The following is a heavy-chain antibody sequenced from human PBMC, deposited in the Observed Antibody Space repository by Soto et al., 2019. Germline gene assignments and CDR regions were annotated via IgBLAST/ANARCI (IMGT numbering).Heavy chain of an antibody. CDR1: RFTFSSSG. CDR3: ARGIDDNASFGMDV. V-gene: IGHV3-7*01. Sequence: GGSLRLSCAASRFTFSSSGGRGGRQAPGGGREWVANIKEDGSDKYYADSVKGRFTISRDNAKKSLYVQMNSLRVEDTAVYYCARGIDDNASFGMDVWGQGTTVTVSS. D-gene: IGHD1-1*01. J-gene: IGHJ6*02. CDR2: IKEDGSDK.